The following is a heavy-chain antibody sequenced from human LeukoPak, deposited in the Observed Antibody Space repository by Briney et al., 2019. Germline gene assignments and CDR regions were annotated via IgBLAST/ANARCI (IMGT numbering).Heavy chain of an antibody. CDR1: GFTFSDYY. Sequence: PGGSLRLSCAASGFTFSDYYMSWIRQAPGKGLEWVSYISSSSSYTNYADSVKGRFTISRDNAKNSLYLQMNSLRAEDTAAYYCASFGGSGSYTQWGQGTLVTVSS. V-gene: IGHV3-11*06. J-gene: IGHJ4*02. CDR3: ASFGGSGSYTQ. D-gene: IGHD3-10*01. CDR2: ISSSSSYT.